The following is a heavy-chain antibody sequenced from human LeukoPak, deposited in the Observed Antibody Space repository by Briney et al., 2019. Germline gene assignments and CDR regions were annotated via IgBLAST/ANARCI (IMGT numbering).Heavy chain of an antibody. Sequence: ASVKVSFKASGYTFTTYGISWVRQAPGQGLEWMGWINTYNGNANSAQKFQDRVTMTRDTSTSTAYMDLRRLRSDDTAVYYCARDCNSGNCYSDSWGQGTLVTVSS. CDR2: INTYNGNA. V-gene: IGHV1-18*01. CDR3: ARDCNSGNCYSDS. CDR1: GYTFTTYG. D-gene: IGHD2/OR15-2a*01. J-gene: IGHJ4*02.